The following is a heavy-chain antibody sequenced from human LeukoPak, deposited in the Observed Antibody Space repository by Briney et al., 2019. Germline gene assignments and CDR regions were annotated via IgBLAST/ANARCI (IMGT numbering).Heavy chain of an antibody. D-gene: IGHD3-10*01. V-gene: IGHV3-11*04. J-gene: IGHJ3*02. CDR2: ISSSGSTI. Sequence: GGSLRLSCAASGFTFSDYYMSWIRQAPGKGLEWVSYISSSGSTIYYADSVKGRFTISRDNAKNSLYLQMNSLRAEDTAVYYCASGTLWLYGSRAFDIWGQGTMVTVSS. CDR1: GFTFSDYY. CDR3: ASGTLWLYGSRAFDI.